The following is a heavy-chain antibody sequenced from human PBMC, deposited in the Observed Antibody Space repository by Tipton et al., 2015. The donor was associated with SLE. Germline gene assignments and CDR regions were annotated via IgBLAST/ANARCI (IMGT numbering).Heavy chain of an antibody. Sequence: SLRLSCAASGFTFSSYAMSWVRQAPGKGLEWVSGISGSGSSTYYADSLKGRFTISRDNSKNTLYLQIDSLRAEDTAVYYCARGDNQQQMGERFFDDWGQGTLVTVSS. CDR3: ARGDNQQQMGERFFDD. V-gene: IGHV3-23*01. CDR2: ISGSGSST. J-gene: IGHJ4*02. CDR1: GFTFSSYA. D-gene: IGHD6-13*01.